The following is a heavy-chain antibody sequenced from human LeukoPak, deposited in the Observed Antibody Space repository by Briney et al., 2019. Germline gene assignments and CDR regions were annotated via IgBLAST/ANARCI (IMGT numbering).Heavy chain of an antibody. Sequence: SETLSLTCTVSGGSISSYYWSWIRQPPGKGLEWIGYIYYSGSTNYNPSLKSRVTISVDTPKNQFSLKLSSVTAADTAVYYCARIYSSSSVSDYWGQGTLVTVSS. CDR1: GGSISSYY. CDR3: ARIYSSSSVSDY. CDR2: IYYSGST. J-gene: IGHJ4*02. V-gene: IGHV4-59*01. D-gene: IGHD6-6*01.